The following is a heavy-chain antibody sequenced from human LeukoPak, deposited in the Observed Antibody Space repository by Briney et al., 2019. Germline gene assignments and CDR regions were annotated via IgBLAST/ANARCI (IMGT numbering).Heavy chain of an antibody. CDR3: AKTEGTAMVNDY. D-gene: IGHD5-18*01. CDR1: GFTFSSYG. V-gene: IGHV3-23*01. CDR2: ISGSGGST. Sequence: GGTLRLSCAASGFTFSSYGMSWVRQAPGKGLEWVSAISGSGGSTYYADSVKGRFTISRDNSKNTLYLQMNSLRAEDTAVYYCAKTEGTAMVNDYWGQGTLVTVSS. J-gene: IGHJ4*02.